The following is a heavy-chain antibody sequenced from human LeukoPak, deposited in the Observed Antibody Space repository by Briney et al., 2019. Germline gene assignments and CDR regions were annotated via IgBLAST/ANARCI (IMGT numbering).Heavy chain of an antibody. D-gene: IGHD2-2*01. CDR3: AKDRGNQLLRAFDI. CDR1: RFTFSYFA. Sequence: GSLRLSCAASRFTFSYFAMHWVRQAPGKGLEWVAVLSDDGSNKFYADSVKGRFTISRDNSKNTLYLQMNSLRAEDTAVYYCAKDRGNQLLRAFDIWGQGTMVTVSS. CDR2: LSDDGSNK. J-gene: IGHJ3*02. V-gene: IGHV3-30*18.